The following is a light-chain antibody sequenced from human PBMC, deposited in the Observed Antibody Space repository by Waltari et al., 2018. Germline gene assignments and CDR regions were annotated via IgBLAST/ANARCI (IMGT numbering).Light chain of an antibody. V-gene: IGLV2-14*03. CDR1: TSDLGCYNY. J-gene: IGLJ3*02. Sequence: QSALTQPASVSGSPGQSITISCTGTTSDLGCYNYVPWYQHHPGKAPKPMIYDVSSRPSGISSRFSGSKFGNTASLTISGLQPEDEADYYCSSFTSSSTWVFGGGTKLTVL. CDR2: DVS. CDR3: SSFTSSSTWV.